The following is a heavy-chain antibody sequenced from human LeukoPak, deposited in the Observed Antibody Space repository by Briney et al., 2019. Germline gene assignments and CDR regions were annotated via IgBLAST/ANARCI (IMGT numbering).Heavy chain of an antibody. J-gene: IGHJ4*02. CDR3: ARSGEGYSSSSFRFDY. CDR1: GGSISSSSYY. Sequence: SETLSLTCTVSGGSISSSSYYWGWIRQPPGKGLEWIGSIYYSGSTYYNPSLKSRVTISVDTSKNQFSLKLSSVTAADTAVYYCARSGEGYSSSSFRFDYWGQGTLVTVSS. CDR2: IYYSGST. D-gene: IGHD6-13*01. V-gene: IGHV4-39*07.